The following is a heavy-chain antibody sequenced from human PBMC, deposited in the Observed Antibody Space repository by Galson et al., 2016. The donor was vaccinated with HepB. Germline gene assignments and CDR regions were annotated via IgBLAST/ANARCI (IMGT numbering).Heavy chain of an antibody. CDR1: GFTFSSYG. D-gene: IGHD3-3*01. V-gene: IGHV3-33*01. J-gene: IGHJ4*02. Sequence: SLRLSCAASGFTFSSYGMHWVRQAPGKGLEWVAVIWYDGSNKYYADSVKGRLTISRDNSKNTLYLQMNSLRAEDTDVYYCARDPFWSGYYNFDYWGQGTLVTVSS. CDR2: IWYDGSNK. CDR3: ARDPFWSGYYNFDY.